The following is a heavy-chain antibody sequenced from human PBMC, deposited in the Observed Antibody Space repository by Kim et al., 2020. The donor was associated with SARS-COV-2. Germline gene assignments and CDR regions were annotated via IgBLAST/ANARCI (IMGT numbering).Heavy chain of an antibody. V-gene: IGHV3-11*01. D-gene: IGHD3-10*01. J-gene: IGHJ2*01. CDR3: ARVSPLRYMVRGVPPNWYFDL. CDR2: ISSSGSTI. Sequence: GGSLRLSCAASGFTFSDYYMSWIRQAPGKGLEWVSYISSSGSTIYYADSVKGRFTISRDNAKNSLYLQMNSLRAEDTAVYYCARVSPLRYMVRGVPPNWYFDLWGRGTLVTVSS. CDR1: GFTFSDYY.